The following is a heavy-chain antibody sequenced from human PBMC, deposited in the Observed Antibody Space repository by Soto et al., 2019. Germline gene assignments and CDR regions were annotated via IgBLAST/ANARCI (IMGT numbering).Heavy chain of an antibody. D-gene: IGHD2-15*01. V-gene: IGHV3-30*04. CDR1: GFTFTTYA. Sequence: QVQLVESGGGVVQPGRSLRLSCAASGFTFTTYAIHWVRQAPGKGLEWVAVISNDGRGKYYADSVKGRFTISRDNSTNTLYLQMNSLRSDDTALYYCARDQCFGGGRSCYYFDFWGQGTLVTVSS. J-gene: IGHJ4*02. CDR2: ISNDGRGK. CDR3: ARDQCFGGGRSCYYFDF.